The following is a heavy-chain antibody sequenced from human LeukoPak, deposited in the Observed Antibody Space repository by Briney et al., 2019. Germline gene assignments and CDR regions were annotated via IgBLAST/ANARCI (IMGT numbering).Heavy chain of an antibody. J-gene: IGHJ5*02. CDR2: IYYSGST. V-gene: IGHV4-61*08. Sequence: PSETLSLTCTVSGGSIRSGDYSWNWIRQHPGKGLEWIGYIYYSGSTNYNPSLKSRVTISVDTSKNQFSLKLSSVTAADTAVYYCARVGPFECSSTSCSDLFDPWGQGTLVTVSS. D-gene: IGHD2-2*01. CDR3: ARVGPFECSSTSCSDLFDP. CDR1: GGSIRSGDYS.